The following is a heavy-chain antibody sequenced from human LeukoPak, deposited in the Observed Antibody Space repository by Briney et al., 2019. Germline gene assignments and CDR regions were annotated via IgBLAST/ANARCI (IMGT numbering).Heavy chain of an antibody. V-gene: IGHV4-39*07. CDR3: ARLGVVWFGELEGV. CDR2: IYYSGST. Sequence: SETLSLTCTVSGGSISSSSYYWGWIRQPPGKGLEWIGSIYYSGSTYYNPSLKSRVTISVDTSKNQFSLKLSSVTAADTAVYYCARLGVVWFGELEGVWGQGTLVTVSS. CDR1: GGSISSSSYY. D-gene: IGHD3-10*01. J-gene: IGHJ4*02.